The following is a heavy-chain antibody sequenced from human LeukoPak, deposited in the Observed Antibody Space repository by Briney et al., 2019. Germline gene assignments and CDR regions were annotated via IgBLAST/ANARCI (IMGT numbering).Heavy chain of an antibody. Sequence: SETLSLTCSVSGGSISSYYWGWIRQPPGKGLEWIGYIYYTGSTNYNPSLKSRVTISLDTSKNQFSLKLNSVTAADTAVYYCARELCSTTTCYFDYWGQGTLVTVSS. CDR1: GGSISSYY. CDR3: ARELCSTTTCYFDY. CDR2: IYYTGST. V-gene: IGHV4-59*01. D-gene: IGHD2-2*01. J-gene: IGHJ4*02.